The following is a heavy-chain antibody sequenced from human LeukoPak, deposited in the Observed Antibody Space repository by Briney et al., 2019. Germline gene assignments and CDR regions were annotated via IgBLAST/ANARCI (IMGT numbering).Heavy chain of an antibody. Sequence: PGGSLRLSCAASGLTFSTYWMHWVRQAPGKGLVWVSRINTDGSSTSYADSVKGRFTISRDNAKNSLYLQMNSLRAEDTAVYYCARAYIQLANAFDIWGQGTMVTVSS. CDR1: GLTFSTYW. CDR2: INTDGSST. J-gene: IGHJ3*02. D-gene: IGHD1-1*01. V-gene: IGHV3-74*01. CDR3: ARAYIQLANAFDI.